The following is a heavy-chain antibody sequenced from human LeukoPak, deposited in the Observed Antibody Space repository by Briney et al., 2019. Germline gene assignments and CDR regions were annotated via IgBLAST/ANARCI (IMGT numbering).Heavy chain of an antibody. CDR2: IYYSGST. CDR3: ARGFGYGDYLVTLDY. Sequence: SETLSLTCTVSGGSISSSSYYWGWIRQPPGKGLEWIGSIYYSGSTYYNPSLKSRVTISVDTSKTQFSLKLNSVTAADTAVYYCARGFGYGDYLVTLDYWGQGTLVTVSS. CDR1: GGSISSSSYY. V-gene: IGHV4-39*07. D-gene: IGHD4-17*01. J-gene: IGHJ4*02.